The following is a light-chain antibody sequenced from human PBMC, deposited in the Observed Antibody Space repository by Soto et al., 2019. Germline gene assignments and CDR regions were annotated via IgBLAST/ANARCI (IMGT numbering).Light chain of an antibody. Sequence: QSVLPQTPSASGSPGQSVTISCTGSRDDIGGYDYVSWYQHHPGRTPKLIIYEVNKRPSGVPDRFSGYKSGNTASLTVSGLQDEDGADYYCGSYAVKKNFVVFGSGTKVTVL. J-gene: IGLJ1*01. V-gene: IGLV2-8*01. CDR2: EVN. CDR1: RDDIGGYDY. CDR3: GSYAVKKNFVV.